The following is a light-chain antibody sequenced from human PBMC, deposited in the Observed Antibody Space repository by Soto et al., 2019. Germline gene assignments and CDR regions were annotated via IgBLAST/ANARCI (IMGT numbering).Light chain of an antibody. CDR3: SSYTVSSTSHVV. CDR1: SSDVGGYDY. CDR2: EVS. V-gene: IGLV2-14*01. Sequence: QSVLTQPASVSGSPGQSITISCTGTSSDVGGYDYVSWYQHHPGKAPKLMIYEVSTRPSGVSNRFSGSKSGNTASLTISGLQAEDEADYYCSSYTVSSTSHVVFGGGTKLTVL. J-gene: IGLJ2*01.